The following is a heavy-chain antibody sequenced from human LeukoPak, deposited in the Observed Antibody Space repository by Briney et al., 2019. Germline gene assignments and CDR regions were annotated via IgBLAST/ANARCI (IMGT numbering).Heavy chain of an antibody. CDR3: ARVSYDFWSGYYRGNWFDP. Sequence: SETLSLTCTVSGGSISSYYWSWVRQPAGKGLEWIGRIYTSGSTKYNASLTRRGTMSVETSKNQFSLKLSSVTAADTAVYYCARVSYDFWSGYYRGNWFDPWGQGTLVTVSS. V-gene: IGHV4-4*07. CDR2: IYTSGST. J-gene: IGHJ5*02. D-gene: IGHD3-3*01. CDR1: GGSISSYY.